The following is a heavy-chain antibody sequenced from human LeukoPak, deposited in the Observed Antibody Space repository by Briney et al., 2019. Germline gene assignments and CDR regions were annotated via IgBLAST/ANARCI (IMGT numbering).Heavy chain of an antibody. Sequence: GGSLRLSCAASGFTLSNYAMSWVRQAPGKGLEWVSTMTGHVESTYYADSVKGRFTFSRDKSKNTLYLQMDSLRVEDTAAYYCATQNFAYWGQGTLYTVSS. V-gene: IGHV3-23*01. CDR1: GFTLSNYA. CDR3: ATQNFAY. J-gene: IGHJ4*02. CDR2: MTGHVEST.